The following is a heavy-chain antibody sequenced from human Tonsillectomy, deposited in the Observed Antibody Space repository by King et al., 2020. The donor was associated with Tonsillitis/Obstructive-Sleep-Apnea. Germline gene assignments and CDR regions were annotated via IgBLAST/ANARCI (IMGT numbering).Heavy chain of an antibody. CDR3: ARGVYSSSSGAFDI. CDR1: GFTFSSYS. Sequence: VQLVESGGGLVQPGGSLRLSCAASGFTFSSYSMNWVRQAPGKGLEWVSYISSSSTIYYADSVKGRFTISRDNAKNSLYLQMNSLRDEDTAVYYCARGVYSSSSGAFDIWGQGTMVTVSS. J-gene: IGHJ3*02. D-gene: IGHD6-6*01. V-gene: IGHV3-48*02. CDR2: ISSSSTI.